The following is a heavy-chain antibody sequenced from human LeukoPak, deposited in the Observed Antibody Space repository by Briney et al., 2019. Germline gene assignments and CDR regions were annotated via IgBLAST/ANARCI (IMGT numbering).Heavy chain of an antibody. V-gene: IGHV3-23*01. D-gene: IGHD1-26*01. CDR1: GFPSSSYP. Sequence: GGSLRLSCAGSGFPSSSYPISWVRQPPGKGLEWVSAITASGDSTYYADSVKGRFTISRDNSKNTLYLQMNSLRAEDTAVYYCAKFYYARHLDYWGQGTLVTVSS. CDR2: ITASGDST. J-gene: IGHJ4*02. CDR3: AKFYYARHLDY.